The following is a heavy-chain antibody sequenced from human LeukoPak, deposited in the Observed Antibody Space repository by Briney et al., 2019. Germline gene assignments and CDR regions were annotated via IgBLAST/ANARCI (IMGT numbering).Heavy chain of an antibody. CDR1: GGTFSSYA. V-gene: IGHV1-69*05. Sequence: ASVKVSCKASGGTFSSYAISWVRQAPGQGLEWVGGIIPIFGTANYAQKFQGRVTITTDESTSTAYMELSSLRSEDTAVYYCARDGGYFRFDPWGQRTLVTVSS. D-gene: IGHD3-22*01. CDR3: ARDGGYFRFDP. CDR2: IIPIFGTA. J-gene: IGHJ5*02.